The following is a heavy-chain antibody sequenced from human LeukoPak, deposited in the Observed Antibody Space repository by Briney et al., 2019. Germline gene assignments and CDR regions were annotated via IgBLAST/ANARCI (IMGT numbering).Heavy chain of an antibody. Sequence: SVKVSCKASGNTFNSNPIRGVRQAPGRGLEWMGGTIPIIGTPLYAQNFQGKVSITADTSTNTAYLELTSLRYEDTAVYYCASGGAYPPPNDDVFDMWGQGTVVTVSS. D-gene: IGHD3-16*01. J-gene: IGHJ3*02. CDR3: ASGGAYPPPNDDVFDM. CDR1: GNTFNSNP. CDR2: TIPIIGTP. V-gene: IGHV1-69*06.